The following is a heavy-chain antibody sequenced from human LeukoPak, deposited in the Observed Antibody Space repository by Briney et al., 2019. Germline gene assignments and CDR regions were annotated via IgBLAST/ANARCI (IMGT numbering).Heavy chain of an antibody. Sequence: SETLSLTCTVSGGSISSYYWSWIRQPPGKGLEWIGYIYYSGSTNYNPSLKSRVTISVDTSKNQFSLKLSSVTAADTAVYYCAKALGYGASPIDYWGQGTLVTVSS. CDR1: GGSISSYY. CDR3: AKALGYGASPIDY. D-gene: IGHD4-17*01. J-gene: IGHJ4*02. CDR2: IYYSGST. V-gene: IGHV4-59*08.